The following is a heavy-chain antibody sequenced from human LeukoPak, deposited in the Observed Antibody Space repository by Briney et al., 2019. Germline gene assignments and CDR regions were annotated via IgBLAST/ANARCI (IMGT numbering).Heavy chain of an antibody. CDR2: IYHSGST. CDR1: GGSISSSNW. D-gene: IGHD6-19*01. J-gene: IGHJ3*02. Sequence: SETLSLTCAASGGSISSSNWWSWVRQPPGQGLEWIGEIYHSGSTNYNPSLKSRVTISVDKSKNQFSLKLSSVTAADTAVYYCARTRDSSGWYGLDAFDIWGQGTMVTVSS. CDR3: ARTRDSSGWYGLDAFDI. V-gene: IGHV4-4*02.